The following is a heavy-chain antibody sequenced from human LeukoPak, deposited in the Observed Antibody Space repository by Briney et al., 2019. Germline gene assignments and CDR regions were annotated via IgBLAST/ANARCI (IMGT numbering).Heavy chain of an antibody. V-gene: IGHV1-46*01. D-gene: IGHD4-17*01. CDR1: GYTFTSYY. J-gene: IGHJ5*02. CDR3: ASTTTVTFWDNWFDP. CDR2: INTSGGST. Sequence: ASVKVSCKASGYTFTSYYMHWVRQAPGQGLEWMGIINTSGGSTSYAQKFQGRVTMTRDTSTSTVYMELSSLRSEDTAVYYCASTTTVTFWDNWFDPWGQGTLVTVSS.